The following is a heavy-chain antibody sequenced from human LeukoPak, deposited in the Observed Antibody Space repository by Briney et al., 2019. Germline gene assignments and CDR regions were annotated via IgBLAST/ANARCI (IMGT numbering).Heavy chain of an antibody. CDR1: GFTFSSYW. V-gene: IGHV3-7*01. Sequence: GGSLRLSCAASGFTFSSYWMGWVRQAPGKGLEWVANIKQDGSEKYYVDSVKGRFTISRDNAKNSLYLQMNSLRAEDTAVYYCARDFDILTGYYNYWGQGTLVTVSS. CDR2: IKQDGSEK. J-gene: IGHJ4*02. D-gene: IGHD3-9*01. CDR3: ARDFDILTGYYNY.